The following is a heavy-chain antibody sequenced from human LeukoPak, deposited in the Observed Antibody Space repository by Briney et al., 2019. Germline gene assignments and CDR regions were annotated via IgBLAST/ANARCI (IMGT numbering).Heavy chain of an antibody. Sequence: ASVKVSCKASGYTFTGYYMHWVRQAPGQGLEWMGWINPNSGGTNYAQKLQGRVTMTRDTSISTAYMELSRLRSDDTAVYYCARGSYYYYGMDVWGQGTTVTVSS. V-gene: IGHV1-2*02. CDR2: INPNSGGT. J-gene: IGHJ6*02. CDR1: GYTFTGYY. CDR3: ARGSYYYYGMDV.